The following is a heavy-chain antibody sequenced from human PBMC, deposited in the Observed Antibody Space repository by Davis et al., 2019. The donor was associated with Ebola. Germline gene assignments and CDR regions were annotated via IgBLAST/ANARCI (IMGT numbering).Heavy chain of an antibody. J-gene: IGHJ5*02. CDR1: GFTFNSYA. V-gene: IGHV3-23*01. D-gene: IGHD3-10*01. Sequence: GESLKISCAGSGFTFNSYAMTWVRQAPGKGMEGVAGISGTGASTYYAESVKGRFTISRDNSKNTLYLQMNSLRAEDTVVYYCAKDRGYYGSGSPGDVQGWFDPWGQGTLVTVSS. CDR2: ISGTGAST. CDR3: AKDRGYYGSGSPGDVQGWFDP.